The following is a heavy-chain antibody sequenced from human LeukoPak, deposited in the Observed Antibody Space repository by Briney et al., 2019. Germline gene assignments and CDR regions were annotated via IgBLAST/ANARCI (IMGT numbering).Heavy chain of an antibody. CDR1: GGSISSSSYY. CDR2: IYYSGST. Sequence: SETLSLTCTVSGGSISSSSYYWGWIRQPPGKGLEWIGSIYYSGSTYYNPSLKSRVTISVDTSKNQFSLKLSSVTAADTAEYYCARLDSGYDWYYFDYWGQGTLVTVSS. V-gene: IGHV4-39*01. J-gene: IGHJ4*02. CDR3: ARLDSGYDWYYFDY. D-gene: IGHD5-12*01.